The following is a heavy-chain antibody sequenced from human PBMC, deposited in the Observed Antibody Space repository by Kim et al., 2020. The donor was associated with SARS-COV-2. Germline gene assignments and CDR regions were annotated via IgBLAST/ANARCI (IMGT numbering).Heavy chain of an antibody. V-gene: IGHV3-7*01. CDR3: VREAWSFDY. D-gene: IGHD1-1*01. Sequence: GILKFFVASVKGRFTISRGNAKNSLYLQMNSLIAECKAVYYCVREAWSFDYWGQGTLVTVSS. CDR2: GILK. J-gene: IGHJ4*01.